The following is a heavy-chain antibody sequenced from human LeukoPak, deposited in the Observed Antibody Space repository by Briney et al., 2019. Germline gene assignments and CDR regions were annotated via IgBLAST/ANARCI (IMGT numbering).Heavy chain of an antibody. CDR3: AKKSGDHFHFDS. V-gene: IGHV3-23*01. CDR2: IGTSGANT. Sequence: PGGSLRLSCAASGFTFNNYGMGWVRQTPGKGLEWVATIGTSGANTYHADSVKGRFTISRDNSKSTLYLQMNSLRAEDTAVYHCAKKSGDHFHFDSWGQGTLVTVSS. CDR1: GFTFNNYG. J-gene: IGHJ4*02. D-gene: IGHD2-21*01.